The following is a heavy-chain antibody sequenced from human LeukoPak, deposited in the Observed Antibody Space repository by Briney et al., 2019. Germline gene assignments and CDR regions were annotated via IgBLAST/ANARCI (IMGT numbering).Heavy chain of an antibody. CDR1: GGSISSSSYY. CDR3: AMSYYDFWSATYFDY. V-gene: IGHV4-39*01. Sequence: SETLSLTCTVSGGSISSSSYYWGWIRQPPGKGLEWIGSIYYSGSTYYNPSLKSRVTISVDTSKNQFSPKLSSVTAADTAVYYCAMSYYDFWSATYFDYWGQGTLVTVSS. D-gene: IGHD3-3*01. CDR2: IYYSGST. J-gene: IGHJ4*02.